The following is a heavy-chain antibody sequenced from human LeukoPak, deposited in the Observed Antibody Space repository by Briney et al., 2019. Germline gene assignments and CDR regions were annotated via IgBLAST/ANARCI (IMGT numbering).Heavy chain of an antibody. CDR1: GYTFISYA. D-gene: IGHD7-27*01. Sequence: WASVTVSCKASGYTFISYAMHWVRQAPGQGLEWMGWINAANGSTKYSGRFQGRITVTKDTSASTVYMELNSLRSEDTAVYYCASLDWGVSDFDHWGQGTLVTVSS. J-gene: IGHJ4*02. CDR2: INAANGST. V-gene: IGHV1-3*01. CDR3: ASLDWGVSDFDH.